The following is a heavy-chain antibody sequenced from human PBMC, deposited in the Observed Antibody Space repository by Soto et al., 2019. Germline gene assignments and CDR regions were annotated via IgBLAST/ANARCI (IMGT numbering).Heavy chain of an antibody. Sequence: GASVKVSCKASGFTFTSSAVQWVRQARGQRLEWIGWIVVGSGNTNYAQKFQERVTITRDMSTSTAYMEPSSLRSEDTAVYYCAASCPQLDECVDYWGQGTLVTVSS. D-gene: IGHD6-6*01. V-gene: IGHV1-58*01. CDR3: AASCPQLDECVDY. CDR2: IVVGSGNT. CDR1: GFTFTSSA. J-gene: IGHJ4*02.